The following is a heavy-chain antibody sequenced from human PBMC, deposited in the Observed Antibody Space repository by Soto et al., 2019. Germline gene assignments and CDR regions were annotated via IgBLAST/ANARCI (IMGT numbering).Heavy chain of an antibody. Sequence: EVHLLESGGGLVHPGESLRLSCGASGFTFSNCVMTWVRQAPGKGLEWVSCITASGTGTYYADSVRGRFTISRDNSKNTMYLQMNNLRAEDTGVYYCAKGLINGRWYAEDWGQGTLGTGSS. V-gene: IGHV3-23*01. J-gene: IGHJ4*02. D-gene: IGHD6-13*01. CDR1: GFTFSNCV. CDR3: AKGLINGRWYAED. CDR2: ITASGTGT.